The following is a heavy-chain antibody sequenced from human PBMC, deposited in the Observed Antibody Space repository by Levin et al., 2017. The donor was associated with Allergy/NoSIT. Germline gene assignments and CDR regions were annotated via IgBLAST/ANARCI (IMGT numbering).Heavy chain of an antibody. Sequence: ASVKVSCKASGYTFTNYAIHWVRQAPGQRLEWMGWINGGNGNTKYSQKFQGRVTITRDTSASTAYMELSGLRSEDTAVYYCARDSNVDTAMLDAFDIWGQGTVVTVSS. CDR2: INGGNGNT. J-gene: IGHJ3*02. D-gene: IGHD5-18*01. CDR3: ARDSNVDTAMLDAFDI. CDR1: GYTFTNYA. V-gene: IGHV1-3*01.